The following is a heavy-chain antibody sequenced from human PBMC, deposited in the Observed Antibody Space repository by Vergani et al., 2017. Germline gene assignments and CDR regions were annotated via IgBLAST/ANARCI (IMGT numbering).Heavy chain of an antibody. D-gene: IGHD6-13*01. CDR1: GFTFSSYS. J-gene: IGHJ4*02. CDR3: ARDDSVEAAAGPLDY. CDR2: ISSSSSYI. V-gene: IGHV3-21*01. Sequence: EVQLVESGGGLVKPGGSLRLSCAASGFTFSSYSMNWVRQAPGKGLEWVSSISSSSSYIYYADSVKGRFTISRDNAKYSLYLQMNSLRAEDTAVYYCARDDSVEAAAGPLDYWGQGTLVTVSS.